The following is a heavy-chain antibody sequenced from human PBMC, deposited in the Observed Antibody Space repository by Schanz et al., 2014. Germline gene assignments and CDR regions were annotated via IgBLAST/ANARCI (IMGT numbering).Heavy chain of an antibody. V-gene: IGHV4-59*08. CDR2: IYYRGNT. Sequence: QVQLQESGPGLVKPSETLSLTCTVSGGSISSYYWSWIRQPPGKGLEWIGFIYYRGNTNYNPSLTSRGTMSVDTSKTQFSRNLSSVTAADTAVYYCGRGFSRSYIDFWGQGTLITVSS. D-gene: IGHD3-10*01. CDR3: GRGFSRSYIDF. CDR1: GGSISSYY. J-gene: IGHJ4*02.